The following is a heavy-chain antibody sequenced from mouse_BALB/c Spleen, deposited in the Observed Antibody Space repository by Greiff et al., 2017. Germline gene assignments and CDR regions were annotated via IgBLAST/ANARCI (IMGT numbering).Heavy chain of an antibody. CDR3: ARDGRGPYYAMDY. J-gene: IGHJ4*01. V-gene: IGHV2-6-7*01. CDR1: GFSLTGYG. CDR2: IWGDGST. Sequence: QVQLKESGPGLVAPSQSLSITCTVSGFSLTGYGVNWVRQPPGKGLEWLGMIWGDGSTDYNSALKSRLSISKDNSKSQVFLKMNSLQTDDTARYYCARDGRGPYYAMDYWGQGTSVTVSS.